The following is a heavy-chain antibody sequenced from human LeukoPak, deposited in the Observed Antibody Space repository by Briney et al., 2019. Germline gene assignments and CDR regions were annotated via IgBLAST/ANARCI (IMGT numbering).Heavy chain of an antibody. D-gene: IGHD3-10*01. CDR1: GYTFTSYD. Sequence: ASVKVSCKASGYTFTSYDINWVRQATGQGLEWMGWMNPNSGNTGYAQKFQGRVTMTEDTSTDTAYMELSSLRSEDTAVYYCATGFGPRDAFDIWGQGTMVTVSS. CDR3: ATGFGPRDAFDI. V-gene: IGHV1-8*01. J-gene: IGHJ3*02. CDR2: MNPNSGNT.